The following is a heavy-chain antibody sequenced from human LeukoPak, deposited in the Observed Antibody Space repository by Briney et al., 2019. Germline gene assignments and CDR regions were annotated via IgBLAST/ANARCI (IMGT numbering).Heavy chain of an antibody. CDR3: ARGLPAGYYFDY. Sequence: GGSLRLSCAASGFTFSSYGMPWVRQAPGKGLEWVAVIWYDGSNKYYADSVKGRFTISRDNSKNTLYPQVNSLRAEDTAVYYCARGLPAGYYFDYWGQGTLVTVSS. CDR1: GFTFSSYG. V-gene: IGHV3-33*01. CDR2: IWYDGSNK. D-gene: IGHD6-25*01. J-gene: IGHJ4*02.